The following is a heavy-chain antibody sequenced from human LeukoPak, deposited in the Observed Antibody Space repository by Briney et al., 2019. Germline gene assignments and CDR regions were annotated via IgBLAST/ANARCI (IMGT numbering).Heavy chain of an antibody. V-gene: IGHV3-23*01. J-gene: IGHJ5*02. Sequence: GGSLRLSCSASGFAFSSFGMIWVRQAPGKGLEWVSGIGASGADTVYADAVKGRFTISRDNSKNTLFLQMSSLRAEDTAIYYCVKRGVDPWGQGTLVAVSA. CDR1: GFAFSSFG. CDR3: VKRGVDP. CDR2: IGASGADT.